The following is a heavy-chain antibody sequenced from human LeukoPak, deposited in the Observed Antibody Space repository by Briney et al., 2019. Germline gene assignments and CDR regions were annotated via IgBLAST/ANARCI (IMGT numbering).Heavy chain of an antibody. Sequence: PSETLSLTCTVSGVSINSHYWNRIRQPPGKGLEWIGHIYYTGTTNYNPSLKSRVTISVDRSKNHFSPKLKSVTNADTAVYYCARDPEGDGYNDYWGQGTLVTVSS. D-gene: IGHD5-24*01. CDR2: IYYTGTT. CDR3: ARDPEGDGYNDY. CDR1: GVSINSHY. V-gene: IGHV4-59*11. J-gene: IGHJ4*02.